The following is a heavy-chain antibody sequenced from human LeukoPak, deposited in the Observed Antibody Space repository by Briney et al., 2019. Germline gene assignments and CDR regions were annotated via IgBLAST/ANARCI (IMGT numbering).Heavy chain of an antibody. Sequence: PSETLSLTCTVSGGSISSYYWSWIRQPPGKGLEWIGYIYHSGSTYYNPSLKSRVTISVDRSKNQFSLKLSSVTAADTAVYYCARDRKIFMDVWGKGTTVTVSS. CDR3: ARDRKIFMDV. V-gene: IGHV4-59*12. CDR2: IYHSGST. CDR1: GGSISSYY. J-gene: IGHJ6*03.